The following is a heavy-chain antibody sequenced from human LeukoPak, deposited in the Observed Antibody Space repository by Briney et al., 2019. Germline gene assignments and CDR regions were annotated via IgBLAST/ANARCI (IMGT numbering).Heavy chain of an antibody. D-gene: IGHD3-10*01. CDR3: ATETGVYFEY. V-gene: IGHV4-59*01. CDR2: IYYSGTT. Sequence: SETLSLTCTVSGGSISSYYWSWIRQPPGKGLEWIGYIYYSGTTNYNPSLKSRVTLSVDTAKNQFSLKLSSVTAADTAVYYCATETGVYFEYWGQGTLVTVSS. CDR1: GGSISSYY. J-gene: IGHJ4*02.